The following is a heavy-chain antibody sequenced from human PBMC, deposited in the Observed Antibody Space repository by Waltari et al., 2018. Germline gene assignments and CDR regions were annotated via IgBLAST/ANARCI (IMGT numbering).Heavy chain of an antibody. J-gene: IGHJ4*02. D-gene: IGHD3-10*01. CDR3: ARLSPPMWVRGVKGGYYFDY. Sequence: IVSGDSVINSNYSWGWIRQPPGKGLEWIGNIYYSGRSSYNPSLKSRVIISVDTSKNQFSVRLTSVTAADTAVFYCARLSPPMWVRGVKGGYYFDYWGPGTLVTVSS. V-gene: IGHV4-39*07. CDR1: GDSVINSNYS. CDR2: IYYSGRS.